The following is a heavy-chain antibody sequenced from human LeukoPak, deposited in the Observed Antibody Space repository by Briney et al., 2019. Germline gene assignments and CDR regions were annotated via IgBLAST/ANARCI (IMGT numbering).Heavy chain of an antibody. J-gene: IGHJ3*01. D-gene: IGHD3-10*01. CDR1: GFTFSNAW. CDR2: IMSKTDGGTT. Sequence: GGSLRLSCAASGFTFSNAWMSWVRRAPGKGLEWVGRIMSKTDGGTTAYAAPVKGRFTISRDDSKNTLYLQMKGLETEDTAVYYCTTASATMVRGVINPDAFDVWGLGTMVIVSS. CDR3: TTASATMVRGVINPDAFDV. V-gene: IGHV3-15*01.